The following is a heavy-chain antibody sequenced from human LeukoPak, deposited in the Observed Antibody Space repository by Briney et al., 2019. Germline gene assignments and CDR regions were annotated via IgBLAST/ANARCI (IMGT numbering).Heavy chain of an antibody. D-gene: IGHD3-10*01. V-gene: IGHV5-51*01. CDR2: IYPGDSDT. CDR3: ARVSTGSHHYYYYMDV. Sequence: GESLKISCKGSGCRFTSYWIGWVRQMPGKGLEWMGIIYPGDSDTRYSPSFQGQVTISADKSISTAYLQWSSLKASDTAMYYCARVSTGSHHYYYYMDVWGKGTTVTVSS. CDR1: GCRFTSYW. J-gene: IGHJ6*03.